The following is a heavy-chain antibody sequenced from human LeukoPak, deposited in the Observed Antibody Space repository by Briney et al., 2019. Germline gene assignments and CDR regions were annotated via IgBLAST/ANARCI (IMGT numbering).Heavy chain of an antibody. Sequence: NSSETLSLTCTVSGGSISSYYWSWIRQPPGKGLEWIGYIYYSGSTNHNPSLKSRVTISVDTSKNQFSLKLSSVTAADTAVYYCARVPPYYGDFYFDYWGQGTLVTVSS. CDR2: IYYSGST. CDR1: GGSISSYY. J-gene: IGHJ4*02. V-gene: IGHV4-59*01. CDR3: ARVPPYYGDFYFDY. D-gene: IGHD4-17*01.